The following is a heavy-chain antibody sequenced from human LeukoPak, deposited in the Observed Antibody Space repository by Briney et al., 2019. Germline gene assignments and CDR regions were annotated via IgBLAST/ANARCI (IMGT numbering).Heavy chain of an antibody. Sequence: KYYVDSVKLRFTISRDNAKNSLYLQMNSLRAEDTAVYYCARDKYESDCSGGSCYWYFDLWGRGTLVTVSS. CDR2: K. D-gene: IGHD2-15*01. J-gene: IGHJ2*01. V-gene: IGHV3-7*01. CDR3: ARDKYESDCSGGSCYWYFDL.